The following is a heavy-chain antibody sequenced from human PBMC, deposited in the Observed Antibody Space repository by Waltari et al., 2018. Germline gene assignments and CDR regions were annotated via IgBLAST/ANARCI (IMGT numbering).Heavy chain of an antibody. J-gene: IGHJ4*02. Sequence: EVQLVESGGGLVQPGGSLSLSCAASGFTFSSYSMNWVRQAPGKGLEWVSYISSSSSTIYYADSVKGRFTISRDNAKNSLYLQMNSLRAEDTAVYYCARGLKPFDYWGQGTLVTVSS. V-gene: IGHV3-48*04. CDR1: GFTFSSYS. CDR2: ISSSSSTI. CDR3: ARGLKPFDY.